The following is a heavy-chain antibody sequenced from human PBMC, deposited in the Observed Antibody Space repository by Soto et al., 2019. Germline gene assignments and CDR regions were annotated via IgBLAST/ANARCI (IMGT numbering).Heavy chain of an antibody. Sequence: QLQLQESGSGLVKPSQTLSLTCAVSGGSISSGGYSWSWIRQPPGKGLEWIGYIYHSGSTYYNPSPKTRVTISVARAKNQFSLELSSVTAADTAVYYCAAGGGLPRYSWGQGTLVTVSS. V-gene: IGHV4-30-2*01. J-gene: IGHJ4*02. D-gene: IGHD5-12*01. CDR2: IYHSGST. CDR3: AAGGGLPRYS. CDR1: GGSISSGGYS.